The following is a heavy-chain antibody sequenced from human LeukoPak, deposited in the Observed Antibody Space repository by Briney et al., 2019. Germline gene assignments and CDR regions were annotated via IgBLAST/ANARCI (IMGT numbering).Heavy chain of an antibody. V-gene: IGHV1-18*01. CDR3: ARGGYSSGWYPGLIDY. Sequence: GASVKVSCKASGYTFTSYGISWVRQAPGQGLEWMGWINAYNGNTNYAQKLQGRVTMTTDTSTSTAYMELRSLRSDDTAVYYCARGGYSSGWYPGLIDYWGQGTLVTVSS. CDR2: INAYNGNT. J-gene: IGHJ4*02. D-gene: IGHD6-19*01. CDR1: GYTFTSYG.